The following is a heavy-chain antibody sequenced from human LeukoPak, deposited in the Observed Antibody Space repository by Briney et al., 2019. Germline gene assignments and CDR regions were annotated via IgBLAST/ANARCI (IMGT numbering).Heavy chain of an antibody. CDR3: ARWMETQNSYYYGMDV. Sequence: SVKVSCKASGYTFTYRYLHWVRQAPGQALEWMGWITPFNGNTNYAQKFQDRVTITRDRSMSTAYMELSSLRSEDTAVYYCARWMETQNSYYYGMDVWGQGTTVTVSS. CDR1: GYTFTYRY. V-gene: IGHV1-45*02. D-gene: IGHD3-3*01. J-gene: IGHJ6*02. CDR2: ITPFNGNT.